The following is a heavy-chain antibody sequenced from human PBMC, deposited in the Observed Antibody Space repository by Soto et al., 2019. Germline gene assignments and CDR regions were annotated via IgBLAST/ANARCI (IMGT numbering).Heavy chain of an antibody. V-gene: IGHV4-39*01. J-gene: IGHJ4*02. D-gene: IGHD2-2*01. CDR2: IYSGGNT. CDR3: GSGPSTTWIDN. CDR1: GGSITSHHYY. Sequence: QLQVQESGPGQVKPSQTLSLTCTVSGGSITSHHYYWGWIRQPPGKALEWIGSIYSGGNTYYNPSLRSRLTLFVDAAKNLIPLTLNSATAADSAIYYCGSGPSTTWIDNWGLGAQVSVSS.